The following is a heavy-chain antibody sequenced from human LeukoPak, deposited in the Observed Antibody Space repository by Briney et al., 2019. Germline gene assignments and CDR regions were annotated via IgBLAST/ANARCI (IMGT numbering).Heavy chain of an antibody. Sequence: PGGSLRLSCAASGFTFRTYAMSWVRQAPGKGLEWVSGISGSGGTTYYADSVKGLFTISRDNAENTLYLQMNSLTAEDTAVYYCAKGATGGFGMDVWGQGTTVTVSS. J-gene: IGHJ6*02. CDR2: ISGSGGTT. V-gene: IGHV3-23*01. CDR3: AKGATGGFGMDV. CDR1: GFTFRTYA. D-gene: IGHD3-16*01.